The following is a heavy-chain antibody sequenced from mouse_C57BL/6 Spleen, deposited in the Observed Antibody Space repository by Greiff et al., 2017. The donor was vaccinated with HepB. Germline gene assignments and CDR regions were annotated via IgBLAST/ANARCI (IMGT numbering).Heavy chain of an antibody. CDR3: AREGDGYYWFAY. D-gene: IGHD2-3*01. CDR1: GYSITSGYY. Sequence: ESGPGLVKPSQSLSLTCSVTGYSITSGYYWNWIRQFPGNKLEWMGYISYDGSNNYNPSLKNRISITRDTSKNQFFLKLNSVTTEDTATYYCAREGDGYYWFAYWGQGTLVTVSA. V-gene: IGHV3-6*01. J-gene: IGHJ3*01. CDR2: ISYDGSN.